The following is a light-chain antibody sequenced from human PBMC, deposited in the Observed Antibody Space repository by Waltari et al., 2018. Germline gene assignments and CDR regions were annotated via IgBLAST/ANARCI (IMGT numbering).Light chain of an antibody. CDR2: NTN. J-gene: IGLJ3*02. V-gene: IGLV8-61*01. CDR3: VVYMGSDIWV. CDR1: SGSVSSNYY. Sequence: QTVVTQEPSFSVSPGGTVTLTCGLTSGSVSSNYYPSWYQQTPGQAPRTLIYNTNNRSSGVPDRFSGSILGNKAALTITGAQADDESDYYCVVYMGSDIWVFGGGTKLTVL.